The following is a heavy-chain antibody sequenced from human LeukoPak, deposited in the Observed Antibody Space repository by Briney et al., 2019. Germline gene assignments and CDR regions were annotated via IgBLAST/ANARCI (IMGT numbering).Heavy chain of an antibody. V-gene: IGHV3-11*01. J-gene: IGHJ6*03. CDR2: ISSSGSTI. Sequence: GGPLRLSCAASGFTFSDYYMSWIRQAPGKGLEWVSYISSSGSTIYYADSVKGRFTISRDNAKNSLYLQMNSLRAEDTAVYYCARVKDCSSTSCFYYYYYMDVWGKGTTVTVSS. CDR1: GFTFSDYY. CDR3: ARVKDCSSTSCFYYYYYMDV. D-gene: IGHD2-2*01.